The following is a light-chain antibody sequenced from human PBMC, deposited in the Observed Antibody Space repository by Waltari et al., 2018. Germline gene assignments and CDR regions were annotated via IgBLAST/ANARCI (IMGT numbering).Light chain of an antibody. CDR3: SSYAGSNNLGV. CDR1: SSDVGGYNY. CDR2: EVS. Sequence: QSALTQPPSASGSPGQSVTISCTGTSSDVGGYNYVSWYQQHPGKAPKLMIYEVSKRPSGVPDPFSGSKSGNTASLTVSGLQAEEEADYYCSSYAGSNNLGVFGGGTKLTVL. V-gene: IGLV2-8*01. J-gene: IGLJ3*02.